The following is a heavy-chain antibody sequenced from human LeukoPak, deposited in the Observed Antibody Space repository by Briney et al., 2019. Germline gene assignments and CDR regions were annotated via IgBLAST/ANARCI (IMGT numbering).Heavy chain of an antibody. D-gene: IGHD3-9*01. J-gene: IGHJ4*02. CDR1: GYTFTSYD. Sequence: GASVKVSCKASGYTFTSYDINRVRQATGQGLEWMGWMNPNSGNTGYAQKFQGRVTMTRNTSISTAYMELSSLRSEDTAVYYCARVDFDWLSRSYYFDYWGQGTLVTVSS. CDR3: ARVDFDWLSRSYYFDY. V-gene: IGHV1-8*01. CDR2: MNPNSGNT.